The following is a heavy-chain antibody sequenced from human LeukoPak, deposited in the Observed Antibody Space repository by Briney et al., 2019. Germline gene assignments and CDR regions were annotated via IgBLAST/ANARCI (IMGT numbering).Heavy chain of an antibody. J-gene: IGHJ5*02. Sequence: GESLKISCKGSGYSFTSYWIGWVRPMPGKGLEWIGIIYPGDSDTRYSPSFQGQVTISADKSISPAYLQWSSLKASDTAMYYCARHGYLSTSVWFDPWGQGTLVTVSS. CDR2: IYPGDSDT. V-gene: IGHV5-51*01. D-gene: IGHD5/OR15-5a*01. CDR1: GYSFTSYW. CDR3: ARHGYLSTSVWFDP.